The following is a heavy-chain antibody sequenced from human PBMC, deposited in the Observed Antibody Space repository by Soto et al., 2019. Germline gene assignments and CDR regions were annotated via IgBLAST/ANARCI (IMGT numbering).Heavy chain of an antibody. D-gene: IGHD3-10*01. CDR1: GFTFSSYG. V-gene: IGHV3-33*01. Sequence: QVQLVESRGGVVQPGRSLRLTCAASGFTFSSYGMHWVRQAPGKGLEWVAVIWYDGSNKYYADSVKGRFTISRDNSKNTLYLQMNSLRAEDTAVYYCAREGVGEGNKDNGGRRYYYYMDVCGKGTTVTVSS. CDR2: IWYDGSNK. J-gene: IGHJ6*03. CDR3: AREGVGEGNKDNGGRRYYYYMDV.